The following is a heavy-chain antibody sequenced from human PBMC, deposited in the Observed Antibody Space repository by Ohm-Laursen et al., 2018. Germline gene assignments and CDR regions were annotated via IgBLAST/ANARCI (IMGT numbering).Heavy chain of an antibody. CDR3: VRYTSSSGYVGLDY. J-gene: IGHJ4*02. D-gene: IGHD6-13*01. CDR1: GYVFSNYG. Sequence: GASVKVSCKASGYVFSNYGISWVRQAPGQGLDRMGWISAYNGNTDYAEKLQGRVTMTTDTPTNTAYMELSRLASDDTAVYYCVRYTSSSGYVGLDYWGQGTLVSVSS. V-gene: IGHV1-18*01. CDR2: ISAYNGNT.